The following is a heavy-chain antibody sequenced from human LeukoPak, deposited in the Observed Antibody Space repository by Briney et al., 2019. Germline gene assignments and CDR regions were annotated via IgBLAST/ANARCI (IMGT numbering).Heavy chain of an antibody. CDR3: ARDFGNSGYPY. Sequence: SETLSLTCTVSGYSIKSGYYWAWIRQPPGKGLEWIGTIYHTGSTYYSPSLKSRVIISVDTSKNQFSLKLSSVTAADTAVYYCARDFGNSGYPYWGQGTLVTVSS. CDR2: IYHTGST. CDR1: GYSIKSGYY. D-gene: IGHD3-22*01. J-gene: IGHJ4*02. V-gene: IGHV4-38-2*02.